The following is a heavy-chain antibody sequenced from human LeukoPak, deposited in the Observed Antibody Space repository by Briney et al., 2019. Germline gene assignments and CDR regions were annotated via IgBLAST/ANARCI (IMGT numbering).Heavy chain of an antibody. V-gene: IGHV3-23*01. CDR2: ISHDGMNA. D-gene: IGHD6-19*01. CDR1: GLHFSGTA. J-gene: IGHJ5*02. CDR3: SKGGAQYSSGPEVDP. Sequence: PGGSLRLSCAASGLHFSGTAMSWVRQAPGKGLEWVSAISHDGMNAYYADSVKGRFTISRDNSKKTVSLEMSSLTAADTGVYYCSKGGAQYSSGPEVDPRGQGALVNVSP.